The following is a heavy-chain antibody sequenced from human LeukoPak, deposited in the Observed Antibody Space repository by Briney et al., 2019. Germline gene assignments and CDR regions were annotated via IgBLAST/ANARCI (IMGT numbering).Heavy chain of an antibody. CDR3: ARGEQQLFLDAFDI. CDR2: IYYSGST. CDR1: GGSISSYY. V-gene: IGHV4-59*01. D-gene: IGHD6-13*01. J-gene: IGHJ3*02. Sequence: SETLSLTCTVSGGSISSYYWSWIRQPPGKGLEWIGYIYYSGSTNYNPSHKSRVTISVDTSKNQFSLKLSSVTAADTAVYYCARGEQQLFLDAFDIWGQGTMVTVSS.